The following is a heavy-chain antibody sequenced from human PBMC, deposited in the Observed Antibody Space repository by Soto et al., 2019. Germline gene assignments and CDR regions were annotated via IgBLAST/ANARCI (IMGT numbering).Heavy chain of an antibody. CDR3: AKERATTTAFDY. J-gene: IGHJ4*02. Sequence: GGSLRLSCAASGFTFSSDGMSWVRQAPGKGLEWVSLITDNGGSTYYADSVKGRFTISRDNTKNTLFQQMNSLRAEDTAVYYCAKERATTTAFDYWGQGALVTVSS. D-gene: IGHD4-17*01. CDR1: GFTFSSDG. CDR2: ITDNGGST. V-gene: IGHV3-23*01.